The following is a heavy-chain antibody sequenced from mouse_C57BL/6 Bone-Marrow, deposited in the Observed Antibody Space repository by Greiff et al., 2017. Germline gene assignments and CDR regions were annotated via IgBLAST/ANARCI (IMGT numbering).Heavy chain of an antibody. D-gene: IGHD1-1*01. V-gene: IGHV7-4*01. CDR1: GFTFTAYY. CDR3: VKAVCSSPYFDY. Sequence: EVMLVESGGGLVQPGASLRLSCAASGFTFTAYYMSWVRQPPGKAPEWLALIRNKANGYTTEYTASVKGRFTISRDNSQIILYLQRNTLRSEDSATYYCVKAVCSSPYFDYWGQGTTLTVSS. J-gene: IGHJ2*01. CDR2: IRNKANGYTT.